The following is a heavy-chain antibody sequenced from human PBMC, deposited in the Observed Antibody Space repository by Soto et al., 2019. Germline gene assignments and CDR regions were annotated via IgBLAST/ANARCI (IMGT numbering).Heavy chain of an antibody. CDR1: GGTFSSYS. CDR3: ARHGGRHSGGMDY. CDR2: IIPIFGTA. V-gene: IGHV1-69*01. D-gene: IGHD1-26*01. Sequence: QVQLVQSGAEVKKPGSSVKVSCKASGGTFSSYSINWVRQAPGQGLEWMGEIIPIFGTANYAQKFQGRVTITADESTSTAYMERSSLRSEDTAVYYCARHGGRHSGGMDYWGQGTLVTVSS. J-gene: IGHJ4*02.